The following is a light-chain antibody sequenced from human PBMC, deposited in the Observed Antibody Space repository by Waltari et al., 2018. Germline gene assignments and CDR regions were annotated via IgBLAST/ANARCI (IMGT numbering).Light chain of an antibody. CDR1: SSNIRSNT. V-gene: IGLV1-44*01. J-gene: IGLJ3*02. CDR2: SNN. Sequence: QSVLTQPPSASGTPGQRVPISCSGSSSNIRSNTVHWYQQLPGTAPNLPIHSNNQRPSGVPDRFSGSKSGTSASLAISGLQSEDEADYYCAAWDDSLNGWVFGGGTKLTVL. CDR3: AAWDDSLNGWV.